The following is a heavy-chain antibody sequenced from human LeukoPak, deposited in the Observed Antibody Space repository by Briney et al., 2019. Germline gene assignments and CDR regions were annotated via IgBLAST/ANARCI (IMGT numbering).Heavy chain of an antibody. CDR2: INPNSGGT. CDR3: VRVVAVTGTPVYYMDV. V-gene: IGHV1-2*02. Sequence: ASVKVSCKASGYMFTGYYMHWVRQAPGQGLEWMGWINPNSGGTNYAQKFQGRVTMTRDTSISTAYMDLNRLRSDDTAVYYCVRVVAVTGTPVYYMDVWGKGTTVTVSS. D-gene: IGHD6-19*01. J-gene: IGHJ6*03. CDR1: GYMFTGYY.